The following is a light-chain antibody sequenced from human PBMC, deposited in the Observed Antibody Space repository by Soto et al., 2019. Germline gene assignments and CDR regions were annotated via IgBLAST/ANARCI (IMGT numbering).Light chain of an antibody. Sequence: QSVLTQPASVSGSPGQSITISCTGTSSDVGGYNYVSWYQQHPGKAPKFMIYDVSNRPSGVSNRFSGSKSGNTASLSISGLQAEDDADYYCGSYTPSNTPQIVFGTGTKLTVL. CDR2: DVS. V-gene: IGLV2-14*01. CDR3: GSYTPSNTPQIV. CDR1: SSDVGGYNY. J-gene: IGLJ1*01.